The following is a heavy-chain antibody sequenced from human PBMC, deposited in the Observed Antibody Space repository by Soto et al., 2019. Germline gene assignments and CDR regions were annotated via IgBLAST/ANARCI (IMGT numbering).Heavy chain of an antibody. J-gene: IGHJ4*02. Sequence: SETLSLTCAVYGGSFSRYYWSWIRQPPGKGLEWIGEIYRTGSTNYNPSLKSRVTISLDKSENQFSLKVTSLTAADTAVYYCASGDPGNIVDYWSQGTLVIVSS. CDR2: IYRTGST. D-gene: IGHD2-15*01. V-gene: IGHV4-34*01. CDR1: GGSFSRYY. CDR3: ASGDPGNIVDY.